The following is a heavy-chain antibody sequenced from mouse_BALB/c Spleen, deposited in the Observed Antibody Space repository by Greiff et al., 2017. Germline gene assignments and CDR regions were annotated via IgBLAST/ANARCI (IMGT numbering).Heavy chain of an antibody. CDR3: ARREDREDYYGYAY. D-gene: IGHD2-2*01. V-gene: IGHV1-62-2*01. J-gene: IGHJ3*01. CDR2: FYTGSGSI. CDR1: GYTFTEYI. Sequence: VQLQQSGAGLVKPGASVKLSCTASGYTFTEYIIHWVKQRSGKGLEWIGWFYTGSGSIKYNEKFKDLATLTADKSSSTVYMELSRLTSEDSAVSSCARREDREDYYGYAYWGQGTLVTVSA.